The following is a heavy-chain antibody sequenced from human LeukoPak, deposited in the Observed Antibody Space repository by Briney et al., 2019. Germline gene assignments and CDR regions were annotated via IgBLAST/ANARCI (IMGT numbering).Heavy chain of an antibody. J-gene: IGHJ4*02. CDR3: ARALAGTTGGDY. CDR1: GGSISSYY. V-gene: IGHV4-59*12. Sequence: SETLSLTCTVSGGSISSYYWSWIRQPPGKGLEWIGYSYYSGSTNYNPSLKSRVTISVDTSKNQFSLKLSSVTAADTAVYYCARALAGTTGGDYWGQGTLVTVSS. CDR2: SYYSGST. D-gene: IGHD1-1*01.